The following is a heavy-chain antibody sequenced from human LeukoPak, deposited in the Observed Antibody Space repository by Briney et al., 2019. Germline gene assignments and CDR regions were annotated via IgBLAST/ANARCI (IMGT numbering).Heavy chain of an antibody. CDR3: AKDDAWGRYKD. CDR2: IYSGGST. D-gene: IGHD3-16*01. CDR1: GFTVSSNY. V-gene: IGHV3-53*01. J-gene: IGHJ1*01. Sequence: GGSLRLSCAASGFTVSSNYMSWVRQAPGKGLEWVSVIYSGGSTYYVDSVKGRFTISRDNSKNTVSLQMNSLRGEDTAVYYCAKDDAWGRYKDWGQGTLVTVSS.